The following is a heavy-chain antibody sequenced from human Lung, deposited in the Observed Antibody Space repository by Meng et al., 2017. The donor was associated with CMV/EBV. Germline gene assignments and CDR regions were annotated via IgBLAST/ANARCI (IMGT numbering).Heavy chain of an antibody. Sequence: SXTXSLXGTVSGGSISSYYWSCIRQPPGKVLEWIGYIYYSGSTNYNPSLKSRVTIPVDTSKNQFSLKLGSVTAADTAVYYCASGSGYRYFQHWGQGTMVTVAS. CDR1: GGSISSYY. V-gene: IGHV4-59*01. CDR2: IYYSGST. J-gene: IGHJ1*01. CDR3: ASGSGYRYFQH. D-gene: IGHD3-3*01.